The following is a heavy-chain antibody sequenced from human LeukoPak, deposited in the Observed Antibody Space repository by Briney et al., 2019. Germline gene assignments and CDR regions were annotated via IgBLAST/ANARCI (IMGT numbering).Heavy chain of an antibody. J-gene: IGHJ3*02. CDR3: ANILQVVGVVAASSFVATNDAFDI. D-gene: IGHD2-15*01. V-gene: IGHV3-13*01. CDR2: IGTAGDT. Sequence: GGSLRLSCAASGFTFSSYDMHWVRQATGKGLEWVSAIGTAGDTYYPGSVKGRFTISRENAKNSLYLQMNSLRAEDTAVYYCANILQVVGVVAASSFVATNDAFDIWGQGTMVTVSS. CDR1: GFTFSSYD.